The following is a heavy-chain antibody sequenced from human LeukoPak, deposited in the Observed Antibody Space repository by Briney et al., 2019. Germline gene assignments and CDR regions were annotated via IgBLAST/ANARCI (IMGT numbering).Heavy chain of an antibody. CDR1: GFTFSSYS. CDR3: ARGRSSTPPYYIDV. J-gene: IGHJ6*03. CDR2: ISSSSSYI. V-gene: IGHV3-21*01. Sequence: PGGSLRLSCAASGFTFSSYSMNWVRQAPGKGLEWVSSISSSSSYIYYADSVKGRFTISRDNAKNSLYLQMNSLRAEDTAVYYCARGRSSTPPYYIDVWGKGTTVTVSS. D-gene: IGHD2-2*01.